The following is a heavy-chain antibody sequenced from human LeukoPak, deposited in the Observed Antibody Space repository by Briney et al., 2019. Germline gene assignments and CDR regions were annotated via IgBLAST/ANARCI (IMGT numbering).Heavy chain of an antibody. CDR1: GYTFTSYG. Sequence: ASVKVSCKASGYTFTSYGISWVRQAPGQGLEWMGWISAYNGNTNYAQKLQGRVTMTTDTSTSTAYMELRSLRSDDTAVYYCASVPYDSSGYYYKGFVPWGQGTLVTVSS. V-gene: IGHV1-18*01. CDR2: ISAYNGNT. CDR3: ASVPYDSSGYYYKGFVP. J-gene: IGHJ5*02. D-gene: IGHD3-22*01.